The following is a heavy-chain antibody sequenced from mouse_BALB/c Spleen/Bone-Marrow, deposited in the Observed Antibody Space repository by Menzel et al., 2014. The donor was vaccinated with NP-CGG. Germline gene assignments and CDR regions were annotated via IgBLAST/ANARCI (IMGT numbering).Heavy chain of an antibody. CDR2: IYYSGTI. D-gene: IGHD2-4*01. CDR3: ARGAMITAGYFDY. J-gene: IGHJ2*01. V-gene: IGHV3-5*02. CDR1: GISITTGNYR. Sequence: EVNLMESGPGLVKPSQTVSPTCTVTGISITTGNYRWSWIRQFPGNKLEWIGYIYYSGTITYNPSLTSRTTITRDTSKNQFFLEMNSLTAEDTATYYCARGAMITAGYFDYWGQGTTLTVSS.